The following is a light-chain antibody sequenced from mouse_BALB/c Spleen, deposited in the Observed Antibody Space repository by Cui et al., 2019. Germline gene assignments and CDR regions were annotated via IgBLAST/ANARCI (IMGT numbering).Light chain of an antibody. CDR1: SSVSY. V-gene: IGKV4-68*01. J-gene: IGKJ4*01. CDR3: QQWSSNPFT. CDR2: LTS. Sequence: QLVLIQSPALMSASPGEKVTMTCSASSSVSYMYWYQQKPRSSPKPWIYLTSNLASGVPARFSGSGSGTSYSLTISSMEAEDAATYYCQQWSSNPFTFGSGTKLEIK.